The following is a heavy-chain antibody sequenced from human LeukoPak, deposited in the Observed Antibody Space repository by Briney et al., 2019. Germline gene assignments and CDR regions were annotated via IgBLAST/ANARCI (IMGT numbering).Heavy chain of an antibody. V-gene: IGHV3-30-3*01. D-gene: IGHD2-2*02. J-gene: IGHJ4*02. CDR3: AREGIPEDIVVVPAAINARPIDY. CDR1: GFTFSSYA. Sequence: GGSLRLSCAASGFTFSSYAMHWVRQAPGKGLEWVAVISYDGSNKYYADSVKGRFTISRDNSKNTLYLQMNSLRAEDTAVYYCAREGIPEDIVVVPAAINARPIDYWGQGTLVTVSS. CDR2: ISYDGSNK.